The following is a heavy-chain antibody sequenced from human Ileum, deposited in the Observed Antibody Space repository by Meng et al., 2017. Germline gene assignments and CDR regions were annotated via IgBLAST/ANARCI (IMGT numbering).Heavy chain of an antibody. Sequence: ASVKVSCKASDYTFISYGITWVRQAPGQGLEWMGWINPKIGYREYAQKFQGRVTLTTDTSMSTSYMELRSLRSDDTAVYYCANGHYYAGTPVAFDIWGQGTMVTVSS. CDR1: DYTFISYG. CDR2: INPKIGYR. D-gene: IGHD3-10*01. V-gene: IGHV1-18*01. J-gene: IGHJ3*02. CDR3: ANGHYYAGTPVAFDI.